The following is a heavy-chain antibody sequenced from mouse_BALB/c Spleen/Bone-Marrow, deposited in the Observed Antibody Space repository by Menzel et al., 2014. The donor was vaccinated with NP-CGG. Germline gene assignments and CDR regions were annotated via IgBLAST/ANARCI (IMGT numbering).Heavy chain of an antibody. D-gene: IGHD1-1*02. Sequence: EVKLQESGPELVKPGASMKISCKAFGYSFTGYTMNWVKQSHGKNLEWIGLINPYNGGTSYNQKFKGKATLTVDKSSNTVYMELLSLTSEDSAVYYCARGGKGPYAMDYWGQGTSVTVSS. J-gene: IGHJ4*01. V-gene: IGHV1-18*01. CDR2: INPYNGGT. CDR3: ARGGKGPYAMDY. CDR1: GYSFTGYT.